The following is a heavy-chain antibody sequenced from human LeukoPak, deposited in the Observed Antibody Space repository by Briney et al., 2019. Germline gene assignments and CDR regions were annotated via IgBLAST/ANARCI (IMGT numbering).Heavy chain of an antibody. CDR2: IIPIFGTA. V-gene: IGHV1-69*13. Sequence: ASVKVSCKASGGTFSSYAISWVRQAPGQGLEWMGGIIPIFGTANYAQKFQGRVTITADESTSTAYMELSSLRSEDTAVYYCARSPCVAGCQLISCFACGARGPLVTVS. D-gene: IGHD3-16*01. J-gene: IGHJ4*02. CDR1: GGTFSSYA. CDR3: ARSPCVAGCQLISCFAC.